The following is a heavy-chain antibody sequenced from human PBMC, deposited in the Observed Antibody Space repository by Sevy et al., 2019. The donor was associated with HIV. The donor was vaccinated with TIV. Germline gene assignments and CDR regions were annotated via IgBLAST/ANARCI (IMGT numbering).Heavy chain of an antibody. V-gene: IGHV3-15*01. CDR3: TTEALDGDYGDYYVYGMDV. D-gene: IGHD4-17*01. J-gene: IGHJ6*02. Sequence: GGSLRLSCAASGITFNNAWMSGVRQAPGKGLEWVGRIKGKLDDGTTDYAAPVKGRFTISKDDSKNTLYLQMNSLKTEDTAVYYCTTEALDGDYGDYYVYGMDVWGQGTTVTVSS. CDR1: GITFNNAW. CDR2: IKGKLDDGTT.